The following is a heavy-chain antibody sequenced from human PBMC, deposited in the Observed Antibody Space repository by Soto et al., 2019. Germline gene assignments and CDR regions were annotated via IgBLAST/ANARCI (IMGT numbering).Heavy chain of an antibody. CDR2: IKQDGSEK. J-gene: IGHJ4*02. Sequence: GGSLRLSCAASGFTFSSYWMSWVRQAPGKGLEWVANIKQDGSEKYYVDSVKGRFTISRDNAKNSLYLQMNSLRAEDTAVYYCAREIVVVVAATYYFDYWGQGTLVTVSS. CDR1: GFTFSSYW. D-gene: IGHD2-15*01. V-gene: IGHV3-7*01. CDR3: AREIVVVVAATYYFDY.